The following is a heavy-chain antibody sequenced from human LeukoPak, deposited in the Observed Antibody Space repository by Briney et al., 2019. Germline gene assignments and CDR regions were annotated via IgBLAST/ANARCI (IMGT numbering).Heavy chain of an antibody. D-gene: IGHD4-17*01. Sequence: GGSLRLSCMASGFTFSIYGMHWVRQAPDKGLEWVSFTHYDGSLKYYADSVKGRFSISRDNSKNTLYLQMNSLRAEDTAVYYCAKGRRYYGDYLDYWGQGTLVTVSS. J-gene: IGHJ4*02. CDR2: THYDGSLK. CDR3: AKGRRYYGDYLDY. CDR1: GFTFSIYG. V-gene: IGHV3-30*02.